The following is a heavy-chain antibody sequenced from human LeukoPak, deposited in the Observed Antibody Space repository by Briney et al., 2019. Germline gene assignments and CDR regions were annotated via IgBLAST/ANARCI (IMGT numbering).Heavy chain of an antibody. CDR2: IRSKAYGGTT. D-gene: IGHD3-3*01. CDR1: GFTFSSYA. J-gene: IGHJ4*02. CDR3: TRVEWFSVQNDY. Sequence: GGSLRLSCAASGFTFSSYAMSWFRQAPGKGLEWVGFIRSKAYGGTTEYAASVKGRFTISRDDSKSIAYLQMNSLKTEDTAVYYCTRVEWFSVQNDYWGQGTLVTVSS. V-gene: IGHV3-49*03.